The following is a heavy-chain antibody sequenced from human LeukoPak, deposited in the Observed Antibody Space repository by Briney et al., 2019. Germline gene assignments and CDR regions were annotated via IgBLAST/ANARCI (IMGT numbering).Heavy chain of an antibody. CDR2: ISGSGGST. D-gene: IGHD3-9*01. CDR1: GFTFSSYA. J-gene: IGHJ4*02. V-gene: IGHV3-23*01. CDR3: AKDYRRYYDIYQGPLGWSTSDY. Sequence: PGGSLRLSCAASGFTFSSYAMSWVRQAPGKGLEWVSAISGSGGSTYYADSVKGRFTISRDNSKNTLYLQMNSLRAEDTAVYYCAKDYRRYYDIYQGPLGWSTSDYWGQGTLVTVSS.